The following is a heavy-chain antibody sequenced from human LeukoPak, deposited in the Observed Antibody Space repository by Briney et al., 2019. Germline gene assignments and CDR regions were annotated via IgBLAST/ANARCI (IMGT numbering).Heavy chain of an antibody. D-gene: IGHD3-16*01. V-gene: IGHV3-23*01. J-gene: IGHJ3*02. Sequence: WGSLRLSCEASGFTFSTYGMSWVRQGPGKGLEWVSGISARGGETDYTDFVKGRFTISRDNSKNTLYLQMNSLRAEDTAVYYCAKDLKGLYDYVRGSYAIDIWGHGTLVTVSS. CDR3: AKDLKGLYDYVRGSYAIDI. CDR2: ISARGGET. CDR1: GFTFSTYG.